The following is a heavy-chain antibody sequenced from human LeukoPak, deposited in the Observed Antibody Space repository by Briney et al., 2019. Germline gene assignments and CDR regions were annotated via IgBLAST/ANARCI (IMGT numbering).Heavy chain of an antibody. D-gene: IGHD3-22*01. CDR2: IIPIFGTA. V-gene: IGHV1-69*05. CDR3: ARDKGSSGYYRTYYFDY. Sequence: SVKVSCKASGCTFSSYAISWVRQAPGQGHEWMGRIIPIFGTANYAQKFQGRVTITTDEATSTAYMELSSLRSEDTAVYYCARDKGSSGYYRTYYFDYWGQGTLVTVSS. CDR1: GCTFSSYA. J-gene: IGHJ4*02.